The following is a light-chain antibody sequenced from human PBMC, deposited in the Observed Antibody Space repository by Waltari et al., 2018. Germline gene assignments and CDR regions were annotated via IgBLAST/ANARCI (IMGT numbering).Light chain of an antibody. CDR3: SSYTSTNTYV. CDR2: DVN. J-gene: IGLJ1*01. Sequence: QSALTQPAAVSESPGQSITISCTGTSSDVGAKNYVSWYQQHPGEAPKLMIYDVNKRPSGTSNRFSGSKSGNTASLSISGLQAEDEADYYCSSYTSTNTYVFGSGTKVTVL. CDR1: SSDVGAKNY. V-gene: IGLV2-14*03.